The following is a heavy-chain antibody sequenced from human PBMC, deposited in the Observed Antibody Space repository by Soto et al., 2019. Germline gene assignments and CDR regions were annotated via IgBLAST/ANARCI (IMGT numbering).Heavy chain of an antibody. Sequence: GGSLRLSCAASGFTFSSYWMHWVRQAPGKGLVWVSRINSNGSSTSYADSVKGRFTISRDNAKNTLYLQMNSLRAEDTAVYYCARGLFGEPPGFDYWGQGTLVTAPQ. D-gene: IGHD3-10*02. J-gene: IGHJ4*02. CDR1: GFTFSSYW. V-gene: IGHV3-74*01. CDR2: INSNGSST. CDR3: ARGLFGEPPGFDY.